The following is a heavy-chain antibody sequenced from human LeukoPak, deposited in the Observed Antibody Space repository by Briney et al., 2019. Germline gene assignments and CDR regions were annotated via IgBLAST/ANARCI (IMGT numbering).Heavy chain of an antibody. CDR2: IYSGGST. CDR3: ASLNSYSSSWYFDY. J-gene: IGHJ4*02. CDR1: GFTVSSNY. Sequence: GGSLRLSCAASGFTVSSNYMSWVRQAPGKGLEWVSVIYSGGSTYYADSVKGRFTISRHNSKNTLYLQMSSLRAEDTAVYYCASLNSYSSSWYFDYWGQGTLVTVSS. V-gene: IGHV3-53*04. D-gene: IGHD6-13*01.